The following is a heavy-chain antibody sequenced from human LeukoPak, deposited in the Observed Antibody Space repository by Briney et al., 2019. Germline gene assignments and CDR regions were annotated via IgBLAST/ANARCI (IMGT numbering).Heavy chain of an antibody. Sequence: PGGSLRLSCAASGLTFSSYLMNWVRQAPGKGLEWVAYIKHDGSDKKYVDSVKGRFTISRDNAKNSLYLQMNSLRAEDTAVYYCARDLAGNDYWGQGTLVTVSS. D-gene: IGHD4-23*01. CDR3: ARDLAGNDY. CDR1: GLTFSSYL. V-gene: IGHV3-7*03. CDR2: IKHDGSDK. J-gene: IGHJ4*02.